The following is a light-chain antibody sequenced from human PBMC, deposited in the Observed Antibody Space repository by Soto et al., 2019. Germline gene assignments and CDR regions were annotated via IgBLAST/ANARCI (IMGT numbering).Light chain of an antibody. J-gene: IGKJ3*01. CDR3: QQYNNWPAAFT. CDR1: QSVSSN. V-gene: IGKV3-15*01. Sequence: EIVMTQSPATLSVSPGERATLSCRASQSVSSNLAWYQQKPGQAPSLLIYGTSTRATGIPARFSGSGSGTEFTLTISSLQSEDFAVYYCQQYNNWPAAFTFGPGTKVDIK. CDR2: GTS.